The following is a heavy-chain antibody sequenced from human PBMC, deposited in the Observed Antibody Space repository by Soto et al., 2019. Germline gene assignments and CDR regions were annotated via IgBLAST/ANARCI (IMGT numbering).Heavy chain of an antibody. D-gene: IGHD2-21*02. V-gene: IGHV3-48*02. J-gene: IGHJ6*02. CDR2: ISSGSGTI. CDR1: GFTFSNYS. CDR3: ARRVTGYYYYGMDV. Sequence: GLSLRLSCAASGFTFSNYSMNWVRQAQGKGLEWVSYISSGSGTIYYTDSVKGRFTISRDNAKNSLFLQMISLRDEDTAVYYCARRVTGYYYYGMDVWGQGTTVTVSS.